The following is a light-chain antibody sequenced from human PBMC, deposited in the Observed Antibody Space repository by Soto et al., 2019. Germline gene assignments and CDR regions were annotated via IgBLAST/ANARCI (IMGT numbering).Light chain of an antibody. CDR3: QQSYSTPPT. CDR1: QSISTY. Sequence: DIQMTQSPSSLSASVGDRVTITCRTSQSISTYLNWYQQKPGKAPKLLIYGVFSLESGVPSRFSGGGSGTDFSLTISSLQPEDFAVYYCQQSYSTPPTFDQGTKVEIK. J-gene: IGKJ2*01. CDR2: GVF. V-gene: IGKV1-39*01.